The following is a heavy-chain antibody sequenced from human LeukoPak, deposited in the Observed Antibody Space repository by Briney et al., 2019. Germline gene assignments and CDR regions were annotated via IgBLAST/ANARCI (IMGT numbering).Heavy chain of an antibody. CDR3: AREVVATSLDY. V-gene: IGHV3-74*01. Sequence: GGSLRLSCAASGFTFSSYWMHWVRQAPGKGLVWVSRINTDGSSTSYADSVKGRFTISRDNAKNTLYLQMNSLRAEDTAVYYCAREVVATSLDYWGQGTLVTVSS. CDR2: INTDGSST. J-gene: IGHJ4*02. CDR1: GFTFSSYW. D-gene: IGHD5-12*01.